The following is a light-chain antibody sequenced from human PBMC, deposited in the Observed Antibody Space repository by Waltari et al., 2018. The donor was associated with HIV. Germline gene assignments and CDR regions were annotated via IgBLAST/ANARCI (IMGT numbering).Light chain of an antibody. CDR3: MQGSNRIY. V-gene: IGKV2-30*01. CDR1: QSLQYDDGNTD. J-gene: IGKJ5*01. CDR2: KVS. Sequence: VLISQSPLFLPVTLGQSATMFCSSNQSLQYDDGNTDLSCFLQRPGQSPRRLRYKVSDRDPGVPDRFSGSGAGTDFTLKINRAEAKDIGVDYCMQGSNRIYFGQGTRLEIK.